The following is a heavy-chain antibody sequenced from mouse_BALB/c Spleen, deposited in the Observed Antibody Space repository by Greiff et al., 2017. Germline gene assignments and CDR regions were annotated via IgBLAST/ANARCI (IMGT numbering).Heavy chain of an antibody. Sequence: QVQLQQSGAELGRPGASVKMSCKASGYTFTSYTMHWVKQRPGQGLEWIGYINPSSGYTNYNQKFKDKATLTADKSSSTAYMQLSSLTSEDSAVYYCARSASTMITTAWFAYWGQGTLVTVSA. CDR3: ARSASTMITTAWFAY. J-gene: IGHJ3*01. D-gene: IGHD2-4*01. CDR2: INPSSGYT. CDR1: GYTFTSYT. V-gene: IGHV1-4*01.